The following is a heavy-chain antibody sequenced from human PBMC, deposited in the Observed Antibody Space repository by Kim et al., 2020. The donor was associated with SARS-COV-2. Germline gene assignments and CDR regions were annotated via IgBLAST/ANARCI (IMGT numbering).Heavy chain of an antibody. Sequence: GGSLRLSCAASGFTFSSYSMNWVRQAPGKGLEWVSYISSSSSTIYYADSVKGRFTISRDNAKNSLYLQMNSLRDEDTAVYYCARGGVWRFGALLFDWEGYYYGMDVWGQGTTVTVSS. V-gene: IGHV3-48*02. D-gene: IGHD3-10*01. CDR2: ISSSSSTI. CDR3: ARGGVWRFGALLFDWEGYYYGMDV. CDR1: GFTFSSYS. J-gene: IGHJ6*02.